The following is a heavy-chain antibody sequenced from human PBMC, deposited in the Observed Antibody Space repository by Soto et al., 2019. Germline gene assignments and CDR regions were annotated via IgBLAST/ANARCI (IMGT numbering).Heavy chain of an antibody. D-gene: IGHD3-10*01. CDR3: ARDRADYYGSGSYNWFDP. V-gene: IGHV6-1*01. CDR2: TYYRSKWYN. CDR1: GDSVSSNSAA. Sequence: SQTLSLTCAISGDSVSSNSAAWNWIRQSPSRGLEWLGRTYYRSKWYNDYAVSVKSRITINPDTSKNQFSLQLNSVTPEDTAVYYCARDRADYYGSGSYNWFDPWGQGTLVTVSS. J-gene: IGHJ5*02.